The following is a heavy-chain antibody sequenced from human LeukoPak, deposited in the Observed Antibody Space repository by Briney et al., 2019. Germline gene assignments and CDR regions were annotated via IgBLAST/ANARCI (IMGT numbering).Heavy chain of an antibody. CDR2: IKADGSAK. J-gene: IGHJ4*02. D-gene: IGHD1-26*01. CDR3: AKAHSGSYESPLDY. V-gene: IGHV3-7*03. CDR1: GFTFSDYW. Sequence: GGSLRLSCVGSGFTFSDYWMGWVRQAPGKGLEWVATIKADGSAKYYMDSVKGRFTISRDNAKNSLYLQMNSLRAEDTAVYYCAKAHSGSYESPLDYWGQGTLVTVSS.